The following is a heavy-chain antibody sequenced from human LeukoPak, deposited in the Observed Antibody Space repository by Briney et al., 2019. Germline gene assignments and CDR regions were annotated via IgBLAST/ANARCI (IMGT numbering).Heavy chain of an antibody. CDR1: GFTVSSYY. D-gene: IGHD3-10*01. V-gene: IGHV3-53*01. J-gene: IGHJ4*02. Sequence: PGGSLRLSCAASGFTVSSYYMNWVRQAPGRGLEWVSVIYSGSSTYYADSVKARFTISRDNSKNTLYLQMNSLRAEDTAVYYCARVRLRLGSEDYWGQGTLVTVSS. CDR3: ARVRLRLGSEDY. CDR2: IYSGSST.